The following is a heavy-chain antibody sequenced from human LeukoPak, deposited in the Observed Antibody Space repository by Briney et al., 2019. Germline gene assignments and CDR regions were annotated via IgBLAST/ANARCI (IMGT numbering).Heavy chain of an antibody. D-gene: IGHD3-10*01. Sequence: GGSLRLSCAASGFGFSYAWMNWVRQAPGKGLEWVGRIISKTDGGITDYAAPVRGRFTTSRDDSKNTLYLEMNNLEPEDTAVYYCTTLRSLDYWGQGTLVTVSS. V-gene: IGHV3-15*01. CDR1: GFGFSYAW. CDR2: IISKTDGGIT. J-gene: IGHJ4*02. CDR3: TTLRSLDY.